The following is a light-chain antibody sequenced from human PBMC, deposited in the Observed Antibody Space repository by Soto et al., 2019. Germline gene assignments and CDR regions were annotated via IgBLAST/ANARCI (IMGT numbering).Light chain of an antibody. CDR1: ESVSSN. CDR3: QQYNTWPPIT. J-gene: IGKJ4*01. Sequence: EIVMTQSPATLSVSPLERGTLSYRASESVSSNLAWYQQKPGQAPRLLIYGASTRATGIPARISGSGSGTDFTLTISSLQSEHFAVYYCQQYNTWPPITFGGGTKVDIK. V-gene: IGKV3-15*01. CDR2: GAS.